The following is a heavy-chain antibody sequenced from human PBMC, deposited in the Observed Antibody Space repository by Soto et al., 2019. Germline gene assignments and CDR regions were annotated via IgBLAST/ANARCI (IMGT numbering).Heavy chain of an antibody. J-gene: IGHJ4*02. D-gene: IGHD5-18*01. Sequence: QVQLVQSGAEVKKPGASVKVSCKASGYTFTSYGISWVRQAPGQGLEWMGWISAYNGNTNYAQKLQGRVTMTTDTSTSTAYMELRRLRSDDTAGYYCASSLLVGYGLEGESDWGQGTLVTVSS. CDR3: ASSLLVGYGLEGESD. V-gene: IGHV1-18*01. CDR1: GYTFTSYG. CDR2: ISAYNGNT.